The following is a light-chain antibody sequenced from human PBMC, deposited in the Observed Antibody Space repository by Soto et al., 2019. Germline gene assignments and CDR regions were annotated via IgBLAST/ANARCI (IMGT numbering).Light chain of an antibody. CDR1: QSVTSGY. Sequence: IVLTQSPGTLSLSPGERATLSCRASQSVTSGYLAWYQQKPGQAPRFLISGASNRATGIPDRFSGSGSGTDFTLTISRLEPEDFAVYYCQKYGSSPTLGQGTRLEIK. J-gene: IGKJ5*01. CDR3: QKYGSSPT. CDR2: GAS. V-gene: IGKV3-20*01.